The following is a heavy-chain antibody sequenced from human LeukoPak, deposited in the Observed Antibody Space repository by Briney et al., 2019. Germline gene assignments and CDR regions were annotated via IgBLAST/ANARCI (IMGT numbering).Heavy chain of an antibody. CDR3: ARAVAAAAGRGNWFDP. J-gene: IGHJ5*02. D-gene: IGHD6-13*01. V-gene: IGHV1-18*01. CDR2: ISAYNGNT. CDR1: GYTFTSYG. Sequence: ASVKVSCKASGYTFTSYGISWVRQAPGQGLEWMGWISAYNGNTNYAQKLQGRVTMTTDTSTSTAYMELRSLRSDDTAVYYCARAVAAAAGRGNWFDPWGQGTLVTVSS.